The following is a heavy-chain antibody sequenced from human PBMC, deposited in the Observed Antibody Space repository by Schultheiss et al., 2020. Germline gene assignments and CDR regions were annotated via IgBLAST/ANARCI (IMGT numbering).Heavy chain of an antibody. J-gene: IGHJ4*02. Sequence: SETLSLTCAVYGGSFSGYYWNWIRQPPVKGLEWIGEINHSGSTNYNPSLKSRVTISVDTSKNQFSLKLSSVTAADTAVYYCARALRFLAGYYFDYWGQGTLVTVSS. D-gene: IGHD3-3*01. CDR2: INHSGST. CDR1: GGSFSGYY. CDR3: ARALRFLAGYYFDY. V-gene: IGHV4-34*01.